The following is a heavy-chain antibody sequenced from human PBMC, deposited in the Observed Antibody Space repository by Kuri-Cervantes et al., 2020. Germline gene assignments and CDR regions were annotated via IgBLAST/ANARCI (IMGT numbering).Heavy chain of an antibody. CDR2: IYYSGST. V-gene: IGHV4-59*13. CDR3: ARGVVPAAMGIDY. D-gene: IGHD2-2*01. CDR1: GGSISSYY. J-gene: IGHJ4*02. Sequence: SETLSLTCTVSGGSISSYYWSWIRQPPGKGLEWIGYIYYSGSTNYNPSLKSRVTISVDTSKNQFSLKLSSVTAADTAVYYCARGVVPAAMGIDYWGQGTLVTVSS.